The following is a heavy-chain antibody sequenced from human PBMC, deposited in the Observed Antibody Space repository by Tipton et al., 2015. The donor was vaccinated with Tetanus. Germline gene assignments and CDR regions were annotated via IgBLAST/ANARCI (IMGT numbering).Heavy chain of an antibody. D-gene: IGHD6-13*01. CDR1: GGSISSYY. Sequence: TLSLTCTVSGGSISSYYWSWIWQPPGKGLEWIGYIYYSGSTNYNPSLKSRVTISVDTSKNQFSLKLSSVTAADTAVYYCARSIAALGYWGQGTLVTVSS. V-gene: IGHV4-59*01. CDR2: IYYSGST. CDR3: ARSIAALGY. J-gene: IGHJ4*02.